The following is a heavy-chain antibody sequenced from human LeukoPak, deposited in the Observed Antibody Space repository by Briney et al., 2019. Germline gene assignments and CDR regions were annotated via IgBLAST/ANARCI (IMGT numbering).Heavy chain of an antibody. CDR1: GFTFSSYA. CDR3: AKRPRGNYLDPFDY. Sequence: GGSLRLSCAASGFTFSSYAMSWVRQAPGKGLEWVSGISGSGGSTYYADPVKGRFTISRDNSKNRLYLQMNSLRSEDTAVYYCAKRPRGNYLDPFDYWGQGTLVTVSS. V-gene: IGHV3-23*01. D-gene: IGHD3-10*01. CDR2: ISGSGGST. J-gene: IGHJ4*02.